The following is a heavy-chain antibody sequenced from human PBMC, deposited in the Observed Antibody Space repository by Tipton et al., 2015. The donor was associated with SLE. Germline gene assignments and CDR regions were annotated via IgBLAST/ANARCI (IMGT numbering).Heavy chain of an antibody. Sequence: TLSLTCTVSGGSINGQFWSWIRQPPGKGLEWIAYIYYSGSTQYNPSLKSRVTISVDTSKSQFSLILNSLTAADTAVYYCARGPFQRWPPGAYWGQGTLVTVSS. V-gene: IGHV4-59*11. CDR2: IYYSGST. J-gene: IGHJ4*02. CDR1: GGSINGQF. CDR3: ARGPFQRWPPGAY. D-gene: IGHD6-19*01.